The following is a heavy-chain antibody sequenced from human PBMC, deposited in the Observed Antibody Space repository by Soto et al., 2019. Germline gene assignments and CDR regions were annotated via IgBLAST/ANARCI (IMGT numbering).Heavy chain of an antibody. CDR2: IIPIFGTA. CDR1: GGTFSSYA. D-gene: IGHD6-19*01. Sequence: SVKVSCKASGGTFSSYAISWVRQAPGQGLEWMGGIIPIFGTANYAQKFQGRVTITADKSTSTAYMGLSSLRSEDTAVYYCARVSSGFLDYGMDVWGQGTTVTVSS. V-gene: IGHV1-69*06. J-gene: IGHJ6*02. CDR3: ARVSSGFLDYGMDV.